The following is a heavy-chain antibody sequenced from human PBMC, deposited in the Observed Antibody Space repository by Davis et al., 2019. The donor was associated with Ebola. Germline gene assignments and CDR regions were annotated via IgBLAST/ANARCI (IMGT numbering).Heavy chain of an antibody. J-gene: IGHJ6*02. V-gene: IGHV3-7*03. Sequence: PGGSLRLSCAASGFTFSSYWMSWVRQAPGKGLEWVANIKHDGSEKYYVDSVKGRFTISRDNAKNSLYLQMNSLRAEDTAVYYCARDPAKVLWFGELTDYYYGMDVWGQGTTVTVSS. CDR3: ARDPAKVLWFGELTDYYYGMDV. CDR2: IKHDGSEK. D-gene: IGHD3-10*01. CDR1: GFTFSSYW.